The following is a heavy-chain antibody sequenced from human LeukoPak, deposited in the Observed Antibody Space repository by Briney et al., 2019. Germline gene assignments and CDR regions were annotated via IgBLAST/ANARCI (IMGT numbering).Heavy chain of an antibody. V-gene: IGHV4-59*02. CDR3: ARRRVYSGSGEFDF. CDR2: IHYSGTT. J-gene: IGHJ4*02. D-gene: IGHD5-12*01. Sequence: SETLSLTCTVSGGSVSGYYWSWIRQPPGKGLEWIGYIHYSGTTNYNPSLKSRVTISLDTSRNQFSLKLRSVTTADTAVYYCARRRVYSGSGEFDFWGQGTLVTVSS. CDR1: GGSVSGYY.